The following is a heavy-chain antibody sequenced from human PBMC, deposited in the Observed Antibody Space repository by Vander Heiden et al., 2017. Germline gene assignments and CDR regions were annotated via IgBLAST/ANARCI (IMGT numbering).Heavy chain of an antibody. CDR1: GGSFSGYY. Sequence: QVQLQQWGAGLLKPSETLSLTCAVYGGSFSGYYWSWIRQPPGKGLEWIGEINQSGSTNYNPSLKSRVTISVDTSKNQFSLKLSSGTAADTAVYYCARGMWSYYNYWGQGTLVTVSS. D-gene: IGHD1-26*01. V-gene: IGHV4-34*01. CDR2: INQSGST. CDR3: ARGMWSYYNY. J-gene: IGHJ4*02.